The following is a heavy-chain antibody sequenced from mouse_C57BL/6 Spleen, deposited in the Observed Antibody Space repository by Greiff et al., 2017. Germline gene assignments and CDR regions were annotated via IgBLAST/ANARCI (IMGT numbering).Heavy chain of an antibody. CDR2: ISDGGSYT. CDR3: ARDPTTVVPNWYFDV. Sequence: EVMLVESGGGLVKPGGSLKLSCAASGFTFSSYAMSWVRQTPEKRLEWVATISDGGSYTDYPDNVKGRFTISRDNAKNNLYLQMRHLKSEDTAMYYCARDPTTVVPNWYFDVWGTGTTVTVSS. J-gene: IGHJ1*03. V-gene: IGHV5-4*01. D-gene: IGHD1-1*01. CDR1: GFTFSSYA.